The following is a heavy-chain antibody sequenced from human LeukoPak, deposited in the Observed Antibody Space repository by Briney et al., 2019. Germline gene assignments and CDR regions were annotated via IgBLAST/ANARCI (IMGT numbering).Heavy chain of an antibody. Sequence: SETLSLTCTVSGGSISSYYWSWIRQHPGKGLEWIGYIYYSGSTYYNPSLKSRVTISVDTSKNQFSLKLSSVTAADTAVYYCASVGATTWNWFDPWGQGTLVTVSS. CDR2: IYYSGST. CDR3: ASVGATTWNWFDP. D-gene: IGHD1-26*01. CDR1: GGSISSYY. V-gene: IGHV4-59*06. J-gene: IGHJ5*02.